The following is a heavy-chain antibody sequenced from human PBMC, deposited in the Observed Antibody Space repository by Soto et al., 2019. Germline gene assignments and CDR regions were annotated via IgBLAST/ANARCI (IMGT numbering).Heavy chain of an antibody. J-gene: IGHJ4*02. V-gene: IGHV3-30-3*01. CDR2: ISFDGSNK. Sequence: GGSLRLSCAASGFTFSSYAMKWVRQAPGKGLEWVAVISFDGSNKYYADSVKGRFTISRDNSKNTLYLQMNSLGAEDTAVYFCARGPSSLTRFDYWGQGTLVTVSS. D-gene: IGHD2-2*01. CDR3: ARGPSSLTRFDY. CDR1: GFTFSSYA.